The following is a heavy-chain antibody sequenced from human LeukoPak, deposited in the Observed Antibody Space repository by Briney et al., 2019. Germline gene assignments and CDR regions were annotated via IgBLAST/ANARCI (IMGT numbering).Heavy chain of an antibody. CDR2: IRSKAYGGTT. D-gene: IGHD5-18*01. CDR1: GFTFGDYV. Sequence: PGGSLRLSCTASGFTFGDYVMSWFRQAPGKGLEWVGFIRSKAYGGTTEYAASVKGRFTISRDDSKSIAYLQMNSLKTEDTAVYYCTRVLELWYDPPQYYFDYWGQGTLVTVSS. V-gene: IGHV3-49*03. J-gene: IGHJ4*02. CDR3: TRVLELWYDPPQYYFDY.